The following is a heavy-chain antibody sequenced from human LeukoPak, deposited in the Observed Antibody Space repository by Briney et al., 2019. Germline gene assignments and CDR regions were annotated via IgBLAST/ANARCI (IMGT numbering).Heavy chain of an antibody. D-gene: IGHD1-1*01. CDR3: ARTTETGPGY. CDR1: GGSISSSSYY. J-gene: IGHJ4*02. CDR2: IYYSGST. Sequence: SETLSLTCTVSGGSISSSSYYWGWIRRPPGKGLEWIGSIYYSGSTYYNPSLKSRVTISVDTSKNQFSLKLSSVTAADTAVYYCARTTETGPGYWGQGTLVTVSS. V-gene: IGHV4-39*07.